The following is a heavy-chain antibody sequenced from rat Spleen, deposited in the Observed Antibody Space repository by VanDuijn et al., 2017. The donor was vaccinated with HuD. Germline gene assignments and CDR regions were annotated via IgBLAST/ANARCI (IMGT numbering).Heavy chain of an antibody. CDR2: IYWDGDE. Sequence: QVTLKESGPGMLQPSKTLSLTCSFSGFSLSTSGMVVSWIRQPSGKSLEWLAAIYWDGDEYYNPSLKNRLTVSKDTSNTQLFLKITSVDIADSATYYWARSRVGVGFAYWGLGTLVTVSS. D-gene: IGHD1-1*01. J-gene: IGHJ3*01. CDR1: GFSLSTSGMV. V-gene: IGHV8S18*01. CDR3: ARSRVGVGFAY.